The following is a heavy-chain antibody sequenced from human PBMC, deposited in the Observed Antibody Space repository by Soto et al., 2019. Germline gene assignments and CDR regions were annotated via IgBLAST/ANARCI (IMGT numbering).Heavy chain of an antibody. CDR3: ARDQPVYSGYDYREYTVSSAFDI. Sequence: QVQLVQSGAEVKKPGASVKVSCKASGYTFTSYAMHWVRQAPGQRLEWMGWINAGNGNTKYSQKFQGRVTITRDTTASTAYMERSSLRSEDTAVYYCARDQPVYSGYDYREYTVSSAFDIWGQGTMVTVSS. V-gene: IGHV1-3*01. D-gene: IGHD5-12*01. J-gene: IGHJ3*02. CDR2: INAGNGNT. CDR1: GYTFTSYA.